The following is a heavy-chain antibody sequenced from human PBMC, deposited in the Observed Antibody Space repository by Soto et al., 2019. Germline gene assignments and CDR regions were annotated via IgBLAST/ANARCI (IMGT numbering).Heavy chain of an antibody. D-gene: IGHD5-18*01. V-gene: IGHV1-69*13. CDR2: IIPIFGTA. J-gene: IGHJ4*02. CDR1: GGTFSSYA. Sequence: ASVNVSCKASGGTFSSYAISWVRQAPGQGLEWMGGIIPIFGTANYAQKFQGRVTITADESTSTAYMELSSLGSEDTAVYYCARESDGGQIDYWGQGTLVTVSS. CDR3: ARESDGGQIDY.